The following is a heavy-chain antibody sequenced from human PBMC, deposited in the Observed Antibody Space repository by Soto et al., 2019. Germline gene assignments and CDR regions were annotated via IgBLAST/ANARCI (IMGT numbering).Heavy chain of an antibody. V-gene: IGHV4-30-4*01. J-gene: IGHJ3*02. CDR1: GGSISSGDYY. D-gene: IGHD5-12*01. Sequence: QVQLQESGPGLVKPSQTLSLTCTVSGGSISSGDYYWSWIRQPPGQGLEWIGYIYYSGSTYYNPSLKSRVTISVDTSKNQFSLKLSSVTAADTAVYYCARDRRDGYNHDAFDIWGQGTMVTVSS. CDR2: IYYSGST. CDR3: ARDRRDGYNHDAFDI.